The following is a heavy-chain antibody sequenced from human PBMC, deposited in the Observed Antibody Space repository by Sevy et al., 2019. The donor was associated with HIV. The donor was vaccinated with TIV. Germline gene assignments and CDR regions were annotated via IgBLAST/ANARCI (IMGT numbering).Heavy chain of an antibody. Sequence: GGSLRLSCAASGFTFFSHVMSWVRQAPGKGLEWVSGLSGSGGTTYYADSVKGRFSISRDNSKNILYLQMSSLRIEDTAVYSCATGASDSSIGYVFDVWGQGTMVTVSS. CDR1: GFTFFSHV. V-gene: IGHV3-23*01. CDR3: ATGASDSSIGYVFDV. CDR2: LSGSGGTT. D-gene: IGHD6-25*01. J-gene: IGHJ3*01.